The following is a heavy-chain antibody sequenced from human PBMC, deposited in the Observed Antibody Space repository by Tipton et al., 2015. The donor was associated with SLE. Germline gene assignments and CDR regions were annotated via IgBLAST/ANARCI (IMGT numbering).Heavy chain of an antibody. CDR3: ARALSSGWYYY. D-gene: IGHD6-19*01. CDR1: GYSISSNNY. J-gene: IGHJ4*02. Sequence: TLSLTCGVSGYSISSNNYWSWIRQPPGKGLEWIGEINHSGSTNYNPSLKSRVTISVDTSKNQFSLKLSSVTAADTAVYYCARALSSGWYYYRGQGTLVTVSS. V-gene: IGHV4-34*01. CDR2: INHSGST.